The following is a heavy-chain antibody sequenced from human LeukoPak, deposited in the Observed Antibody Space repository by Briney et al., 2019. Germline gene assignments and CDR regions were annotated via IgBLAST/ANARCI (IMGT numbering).Heavy chain of an antibody. CDR3: AKVSLPGVIPYYFDY. CDR1: GFTFSDYY. Sequence: GGSLRLSCAASGFTFSDYYMSWIRQAPGKGLEWVSYISSSGSTIYYADSVKGRFTISRDNSKNTLYLQMNSLRAEDTAVYYCAKVSLPGVIPYYFDYWGQGTLVTVSS. D-gene: IGHD3-10*01. J-gene: IGHJ4*02. V-gene: IGHV3-11*01. CDR2: ISSSGSTI.